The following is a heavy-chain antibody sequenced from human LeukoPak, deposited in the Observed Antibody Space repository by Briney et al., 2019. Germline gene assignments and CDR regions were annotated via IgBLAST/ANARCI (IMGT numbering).Heavy chain of an antibody. CDR2: ISYSGSNI. CDR3: ARMFVGENFDY. Sequence: GGSLRLSCAASGFTFSSYEMNWVRQAPGKGLEWLSYISYSGSNIYYADSVKGRFTISRDNAKNSLYLQMNSLRAEDTAVYFCARMFVGENFDYWGQGTLVTVSS. J-gene: IGHJ4*02. V-gene: IGHV3-48*03. CDR1: GFTFSSYE. D-gene: IGHD3-10*02.